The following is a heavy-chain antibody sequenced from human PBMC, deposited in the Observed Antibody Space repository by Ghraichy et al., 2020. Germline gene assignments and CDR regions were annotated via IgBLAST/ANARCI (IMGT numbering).Heavy chain of an antibody. CDR3: ARRGAAAGRNVFDY. D-gene: IGHD6-13*01. CDR2: IYYSGST. V-gene: IGHV4-59*08. J-gene: IGHJ4*02. CDR1: GGSISSYY. Sequence: SETLSLTCTVSGGSISSYYWSWIRQPPGKGLEWIGYIYYSGSTNYNPSLKSRVTISVDTSKNQFSLKLSSVTAADTAVYYCARRGAAAGRNVFDYWGQGTLVTVSS.